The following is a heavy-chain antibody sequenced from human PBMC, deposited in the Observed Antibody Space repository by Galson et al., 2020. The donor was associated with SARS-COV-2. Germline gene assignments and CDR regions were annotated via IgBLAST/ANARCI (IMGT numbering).Heavy chain of an antibody. D-gene: IGHD2-2*01. J-gene: IGHJ6*02. CDR2: IYYSGST. V-gene: IGHV4-31*03. Sequence: SQTLSLTCTVSGGSISSGGYYWSWIRQHPGKGLEWIGYIYYSGSTYYNPSLKSRVTISVDTSKNQFSLKLSSVTAADTAVYYCARGDIVVVPAAPTYYYYGMDVWGQGTTVTVSS. CDR3: ARGDIVVVPAAPTYYYYGMDV. CDR1: GGSISSGGYY.